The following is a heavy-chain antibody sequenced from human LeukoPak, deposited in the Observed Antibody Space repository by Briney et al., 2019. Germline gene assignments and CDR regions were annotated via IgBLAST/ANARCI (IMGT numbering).Heavy chain of an antibody. CDR2: ISSSSSYI. D-gene: IGHD6-13*01. J-gene: IGHJ4*02. V-gene: IGHV3-21*01. CDR1: GLTFTGAW. Sequence: GGSLRLSCEVTGLTFTGAWFRWVRQAPGKGLEWVSSISSSSSYIYYADSVKGRFTISRDNAKNSLYLQMNSLRAEDTAVYYCARESWSGSSWETTDYWGQGTLVTVSS. CDR3: ARESWSGSSWETTDY.